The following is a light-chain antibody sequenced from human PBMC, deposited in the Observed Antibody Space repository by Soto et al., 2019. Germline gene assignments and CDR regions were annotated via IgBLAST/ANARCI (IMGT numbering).Light chain of an antibody. Sequence: EIVVTQSPGTLSLSPGERATLSCRASQSVSGSYLAWYQQKPGQAPRLLIYASSRATGIPDRFSGSGSGTDFTLTISRLEPEDFAVYYCQHYGTSALFGPGTKVDIK. CDR1: QSVSGSY. CDR3: QHYGTSAL. CDR2: AS. J-gene: IGKJ3*01. V-gene: IGKV3-20*01.